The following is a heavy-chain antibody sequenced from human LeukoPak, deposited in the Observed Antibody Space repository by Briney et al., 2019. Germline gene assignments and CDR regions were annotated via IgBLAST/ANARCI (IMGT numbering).Heavy chain of an antibody. Sequence: SETLSLTCAVYGGSFSGYYWSWIRQPPGKGLEWIGEINHSGSTNYNPSLKSRVTISVDTSKNQFSLKLSSVTAADTAVYSCARGSLRITMIVVVNRDWYFDLWGRGTLVTVSS. CDR3: ARGSLRITMIVVVNRDWYFDL. D-gene: IGHD3-22*01. CDR1: GGSFSGYY. J-gene: IGHJ2*01. V-gene: IGHV4-34*01. CDR2: INHSGST.